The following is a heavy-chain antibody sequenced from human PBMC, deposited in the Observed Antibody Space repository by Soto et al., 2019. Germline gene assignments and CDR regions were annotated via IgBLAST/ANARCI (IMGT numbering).Heavy chain of an antibody. V-gene: IGHV4-30-2*01. CDR2: IYHSGST. CDR1: GGSISSGGYS. CDR3: ARTIVVVVAATRGAWFDP. D-gene: IGHD2-15*01. J-gene: IGHJ5*02. Sequence: QLQLQESGSGLVKPSQTLSLTCAVSGGSISSGGYSWSWIRQPPGKGLEWIGYIYHSGSTYYNPSLKSRVTISVDRSKNKFSLKLSSVTAADTAVYYCARTIVVVVAATRGAWFDPWGQGTLVTVSS.